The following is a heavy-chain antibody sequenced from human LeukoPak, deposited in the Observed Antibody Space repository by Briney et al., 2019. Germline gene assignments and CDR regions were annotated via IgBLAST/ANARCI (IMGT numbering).Heavy chain of an antibody. V-gene: IGHV5-51*01. Sequence: GESLKISCKGSGYIFTTYWIGWVRQMPGKGLDWMGIIYPGDSDTKYSPSFQGQVTISVDKSINTAYLQWSSLKASATAMYYCAGRSNWNYNFDYWGQGTLVTVSS. J-gene: IGHJ4*02. D-gene: IGHD1-7*01. CDR1: GYIFTTYW. CDR3: AGRSNWNYNFDY. CDR2: IYPGDSDT.